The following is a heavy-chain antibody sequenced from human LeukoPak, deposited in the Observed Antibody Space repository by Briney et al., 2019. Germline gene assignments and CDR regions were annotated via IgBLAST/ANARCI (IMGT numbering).Heavy chain of an antibody. Sequence: GRSLRLSCAASGFTFSSYGMHWVRQAPGKGLEWVAVISYDGSNKYYADSVKGRFTISRDNAKNSLYLQMNSLRAEDTAVYYCARGAGWSDYWGQGTLVTVSS. CDR1: GFTFSSYG. CDR3: ARGAGWSDY. V-gene: IGHV3-30*03. J-gene: IGHJ4*02. D-gene: IGHD1-26*01. CDR2: ISYDGSNK.